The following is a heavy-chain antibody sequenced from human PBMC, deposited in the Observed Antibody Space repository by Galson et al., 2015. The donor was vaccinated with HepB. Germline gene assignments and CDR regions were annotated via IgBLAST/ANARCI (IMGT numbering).Heavy chain of an antibody. CDR3: AGRRDYDILTGYGDY. CDR2: IYYSGST. CDR1: GGSISSSGYY. Sequence: ETLSLTCTVSGGSISSSGYYWGWIRQPPGKGLEWIGSIYYSGSTYYNPSLKSRVTISVDTSKNQFSLKLSSVTAADTAVYYCAGRRDYDILTGYGDYWGQGTLVTVSS. D-gene: IGHD3-9*01. J-gene: IGHJ4*02. V-gene: IGHV4-39*01.